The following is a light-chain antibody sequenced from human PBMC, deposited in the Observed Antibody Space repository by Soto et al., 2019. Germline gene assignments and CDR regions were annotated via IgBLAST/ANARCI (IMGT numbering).Light chain of an antibody. CDR1: QNSLDL. J-gene: IGKJ1*01. CDR3: QQYSSYSRT. V-gene: IGKV1-5*01. Sequence: IEISQCPSSLSASVGDTLTITCRASQNSLDLLAWYQQRPGKAPKLLIFDASSLESGVPSRFSGSGSGTEFTLTISSLQSDDFATYYCQQYSSYSRTFGQGTKVDI. CDR2: DAS.